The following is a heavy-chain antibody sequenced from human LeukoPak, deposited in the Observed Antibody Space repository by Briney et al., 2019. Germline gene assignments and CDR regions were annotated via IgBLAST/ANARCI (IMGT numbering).Heavy chain of an antibody. CDR1: GYTFTSYD. J-gene: IGHJ4*02. D-gene: IGHD3-22*01. CDR2: IIPILGIA. Sequence: GASVKVSCKASGYTFTSYDINWVRQATGQGLEWMGRIIPILGIANYAQKFQGRVTITADKSTSTAYMELSSLRSEDTAVYYCARWDYDSSGYYPSYYFDYWGQGTLVTVSS. V-gene: IGHV1-69*04. CDR3: ARWDYDSSGYYPSYYFDY.